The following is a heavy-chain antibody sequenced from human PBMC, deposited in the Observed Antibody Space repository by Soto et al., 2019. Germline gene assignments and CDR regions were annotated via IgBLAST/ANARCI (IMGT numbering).Heavy chain of an antibody. CDR2: MSYTVRT. CDR1: GVSISNYY. CDR3: ARQRYYGSGRPTWFDP. D-gene: IGHD3-10*01. V-gene: IGHV4-59*08. J-gene: IGHJ5*02. Sequence: QVQLQESGPGLVKPSETLSLSCTVSGVSISNYYWSWIRQPPGKGLEWIGYMSYTVRTNYNPSLKSRVAISVDTSKNQISLKLSSVTAADTAVYYCARQRYYGSGRPTWFDPWGQGTLVTVSS.